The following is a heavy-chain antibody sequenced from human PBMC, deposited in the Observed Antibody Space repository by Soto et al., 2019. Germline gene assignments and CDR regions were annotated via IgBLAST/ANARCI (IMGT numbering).Heavy chain of an antibody. J-gene: IGHJ6*02. CDR1: GYTFTSYY. CDR3: ARDLGDYSPNYGMDV. CDR2: INPSGGST. Sequence: ASVKVSCKASGYTFTSYYMHWVRQAPGQGLEWMGIINPSGGSTSYAQKFQGRVTMTRDTSTSTVYMELGSLRSEDTAVYYCARDLGDYSPNYGMDVWGQGTTVNVSS. D-gene: IGHD4-4*01. V-gene: IGHV1-46*01.